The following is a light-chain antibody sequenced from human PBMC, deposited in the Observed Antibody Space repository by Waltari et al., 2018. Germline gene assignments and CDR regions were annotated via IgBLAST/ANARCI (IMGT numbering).Light chain of an antibody. V-gene: IGKV3-15*01. J-gene: IGKJ2*01. CDR1: QSVSIN. Sequence: EIVMTQSPATLSVSPGERATLSCRASQSVSINVAWYQQKPGQAPRLLIYGASTLQTGVTSRFSGSGSGTEFTLTISGLQPQDFATYYCQQSYSVPYTFGQGTKLEI. CDR3: QQSYSVPYT. CDR2: GAS.